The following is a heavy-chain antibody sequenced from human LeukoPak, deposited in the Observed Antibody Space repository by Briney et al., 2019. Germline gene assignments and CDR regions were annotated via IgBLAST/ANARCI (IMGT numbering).Heavy chain of an antibody. V-gene: IGHV3-33*01. D-gene: IGHD6-19*01. J-gene: IGHJ3*02. Sequence: GGSLRLSCAASGFNFKNSDMHWVRQAPGKGLESVAVIWSDGSTRYYADSVKGRFTITRGSSKNTVYLQMNSLRAEDTAMYYCARGDYSSGWFDGFHIWGQGTMVTVSS. CDR1: GFNFKNSD. CDR2: IWSDGSTR. CDR3: ARGDYSSGWFDGFHI.